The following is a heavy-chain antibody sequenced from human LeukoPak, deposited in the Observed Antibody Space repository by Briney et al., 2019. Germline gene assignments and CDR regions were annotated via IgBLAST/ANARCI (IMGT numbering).Heavy chain of an antibody. D-gene: IGHD3-22*01. CDR2: FDPEDGET. J-gene: IGHJ4*02. Sequence: GASVKVSCKVSGYTLTELSMHWVRQAPGKGLEWMGGFDPEDGETIYAQKFQGRVTMTEDTSTDTAYMELSSLRSEDTAVYYCATHPTYYYGSSGYYTDYWGQGTLVTVSS. V-gene: IGHV1-24*01. CDR1: GYTLTELS. CDR3: ATHPTYYYGSSGYYTDY.